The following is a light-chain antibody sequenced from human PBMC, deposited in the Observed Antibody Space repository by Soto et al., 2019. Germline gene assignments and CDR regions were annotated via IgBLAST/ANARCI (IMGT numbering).Light chain of an antibody. V-gene: IGKV3D-20*01. CDR3: HHYGRSLSYS. CDR2: GAS. Sequence: EIVLTQSPATLSLSPGERVTLSCGASQSVDSTSMAWYQHKPGLAPRLLVYGASRRTTGIPDGFSGSGSGTDFSLIISRLEAEDFAVYYCHHYGRSLSYSFGEGTEVEIK. J-gene: IGKJ2*03. CDR1: QSVDSTS.